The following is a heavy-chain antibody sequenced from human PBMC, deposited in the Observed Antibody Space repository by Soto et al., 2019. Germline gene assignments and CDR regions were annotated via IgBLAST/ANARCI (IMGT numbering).Heavy chain of an antibody. D-gene: IGHD2-15*01. CDR2: IWYDGSNK. J-gene: IGHJ6*02. Sequence: QVQLVESGGGVVQPGRSLRLSCAASGFTFSSYGMHWVRQAPGKGLEWVAVIWYDGSNKYYADSVKGRFTISRDNSKNTLYLQSKSLSAEETTVYYCARDGDIVVEAAATGNYYGMDVWGQGTTVTVSS. CDR3: ARDGDIVVEAAATGNYYGMDV. CDR1: GFTFSSYG. V-gene: IGHV3-33*01.